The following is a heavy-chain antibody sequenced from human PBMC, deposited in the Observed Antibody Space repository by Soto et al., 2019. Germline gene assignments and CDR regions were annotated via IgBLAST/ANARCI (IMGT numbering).Heavy chain of an antibody. D-gene: IGHD5-18*01. CDR1: GFTFSSYW. Sequence: GGALKLSCAASGFTFSSYWMHWVRQAPGKGLVWVSRISYDESTTDYADSVKGRFTIPRDSAKNTLYLQMNSLRAEDTAVYFCARGGANTAMAHDYWGQGTLVTVSS. J-gene: IGHJ4*02. V-gene: IGHV3-74*01. CDR2: ISYDESTT. CDR3: ARGGANTAMAHDY.